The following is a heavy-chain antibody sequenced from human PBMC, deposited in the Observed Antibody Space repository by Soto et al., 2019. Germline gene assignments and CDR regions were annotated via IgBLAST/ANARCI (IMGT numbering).Heavy chain of an antibody. CDR2: ISGSGDST. CDR1: GFTFSSYA. V-gene: IGHV3-23*01. D-gene: IGHD1-26*01. J-gene: IGHJ4*02. Sequence: EVQLLESGGGLVQPGGSLRLSCAASGFTFSSYAMRWVRQAPVKGLEWVSAISGSGDSTYYADSVKGRFTISRDNSKNPRYMQMNSLRAEDAAVYYCARGGSGSYYGCGGEGTLVTVSS. CDR3: ARGGSGSYYGC.